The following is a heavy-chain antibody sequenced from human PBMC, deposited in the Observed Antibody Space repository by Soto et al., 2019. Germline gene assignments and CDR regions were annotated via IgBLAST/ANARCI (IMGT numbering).Heavy chain of an antibody. CDR1: GFTFSSYS. CDR3: ARGEQWLVRYWYFDL. V-gene: IGHV3-48*02. Sequence: GGSLRLSCAASGFTFSSYSMNWVRQAPGKGLEWVSYISSSSSTIYYADSVKGRFTISRDNAKNSLYLQMNSLRDEDTAVYYCARGEQWLVRYWYFDLWGRGTLVTVSS. CDR2: ISSSSSTI. J-gene: IGHJ2*01. D-gene: IGHD6-19*01.